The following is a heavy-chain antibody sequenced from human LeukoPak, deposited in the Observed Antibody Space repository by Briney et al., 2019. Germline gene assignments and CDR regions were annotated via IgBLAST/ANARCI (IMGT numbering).Heavy chain of an antibody. Sequence: ASVKVSCNAFGYTFTSYDINWVRQATGQGLEWMGWMNPNSGNTGYAQKFQGRIIVSRNTSISTAYMELSSLTSEDTAIYYCARIAAAGNRRLNYWGQGTLVTVAS. CDR1: GYTFTSYD. CDR2: MNPNSGNT. CDR3: ARIAAAGNRRLNY. J-gene: IGHJ4*02. V-gene: IGHV1-8*01. D-gene: IGHD6-13*01.